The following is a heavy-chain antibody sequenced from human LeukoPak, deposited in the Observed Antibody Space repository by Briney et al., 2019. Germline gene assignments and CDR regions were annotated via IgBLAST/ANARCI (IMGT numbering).Heavy chain of an antibody. J-gene: IGHJ4*02. Sequence: GGSLRLSCAASGFAFSSYSMNWVRQAPGKGLEWVSSINSDSSLMFYAESVKGRFTISRDNARNSLYLQMNSLRAEDTAVYYCIRDLFDDYSLDYWGQGALVTVSS. CDR1: GFAFSSYS. CDR2: INSDSSLM. V-gene: IGHV3-21*01. CDR3: IRDLFDDYSLDY. D-gene: IGHD3-16*01.